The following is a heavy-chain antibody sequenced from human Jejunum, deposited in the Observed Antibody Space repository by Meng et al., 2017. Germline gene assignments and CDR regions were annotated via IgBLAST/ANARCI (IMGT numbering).Heavy chain of an antibody. D-gene: IGHD1-1*01. J-gene: IGHJ4*02. CDR2: IFHTSIS. V-gene: IGHV4-4*02. CDR1: GASVTNDNC. Sequence: QVQLQVSVSGLVKQSVTLSLTVSCTGASVTNDNCWSRCRQPPGKGLEWIVEIFHTSISNYNQTLNIRVTISLDKSKNQRYLNLNTVTAADTAVYYCAKNGAYNSDHWGQGTLVTVSS. CDR3: AKNGAYNSDH.